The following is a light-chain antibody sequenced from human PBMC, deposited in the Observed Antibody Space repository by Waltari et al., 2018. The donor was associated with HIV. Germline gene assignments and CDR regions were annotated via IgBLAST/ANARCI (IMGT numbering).Light chain of an antibody. J-gene: IGLJ3*02. CDR3: QSYDRTSHV. V-gene: IGLV6-57*03. CDR1: SGSFARNY. CDR2: EDS. Sequence: NFMLTQPHSVSESPEKTVTISCTRSSGSFARNYVQWYQQRTESATIIVIYEDSQRPSGFPERFSGSVDSSSNAASLTISGLETEYEADYYCQSYDRTSHVFSGGTKLTVL.